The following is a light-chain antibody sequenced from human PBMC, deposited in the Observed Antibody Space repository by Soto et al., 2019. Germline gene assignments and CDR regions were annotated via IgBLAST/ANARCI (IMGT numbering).Light chain of an antibody. CDR2: DVS. CDR3: SSYKSGSTPYV. V-gene: IGLV2-14*01. J-gene: IGLJ1*01. Sequence: QSVLTQPASVSGSPGQSITLSCTGTSSDVGGYNYVSWYQQHPGKAPRLMIYDVSDRPSGVSNRFSGSKSGNTASLTISGLQTEDEADYYCSSYKSGSTPYVFGRVTKVTVL. CDR1: SSDVGGYNY.